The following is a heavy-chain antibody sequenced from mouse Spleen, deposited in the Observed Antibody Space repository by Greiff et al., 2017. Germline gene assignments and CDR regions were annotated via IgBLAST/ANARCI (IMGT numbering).Heavy chain of an antibody. D-gene: IGHD1-1*01. CDR2: ISSGGGST. Sequence: EVKLVESGGGLVKLGGSLKLSCAASGFTFSSYYMSWVRQTPEKRLEWVATISSGGGSTYYPDSVKGRFTISRDNAKNTLYLQMSSLNSEDTAVYYCARDRYYGSSGYAMDYWGQGTSVTVSS. CDR3: ARDRYYGSSGYAMDY. CDR1: GFTFSSYY. J-gene: IGHJ4*01. V-gene: IGHV5-6-4*01.